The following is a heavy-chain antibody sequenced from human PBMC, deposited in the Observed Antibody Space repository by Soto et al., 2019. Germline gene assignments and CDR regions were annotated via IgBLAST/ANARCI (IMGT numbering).Heavy chain of an antibody. J-gene: IGHJ6*02. Sequence: PSETMSLTCTVSGGSISSYYWGWIRQPPGQGLEWIGSIYYSGSTHYNPSLKSRVTMSVDTSTNQFSLKLNSVTAADTAVYYCARTYYYGSGSYYKVGHYYYGMDVWGQGTTVTVS. CDR3: ARTYYYGSGSYYKVGHYYYGMDV. D-gene: IGHD3-10*01. CDR1: GGSISSYY. V-gene: IGHV4-39*01. CDR2: IYYSGST.